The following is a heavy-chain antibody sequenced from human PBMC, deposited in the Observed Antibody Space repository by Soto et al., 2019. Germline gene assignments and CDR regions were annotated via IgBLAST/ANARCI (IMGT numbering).Heavy chain of an antibody. Sequence: QVQLVESGGGVVQPGGSLRLSCAASGFTFSSYGMHWVRQAPGKGLEWVAVIWYEGSNKYYADSVKGRITISRDKFKNTLYLPMNSLGAEDTAVYYCSRAGSSSPDNDLCNYSGQGTLVTVSS. CDR1: GFTFSSYG. CDR3: SRAGSSSPDNDLCNY. CDR2: IWYEGSNK. D-gene: IGHD6-6*01. V-gene: IGHV3-33*01. J-gene: IGHJ4*01.